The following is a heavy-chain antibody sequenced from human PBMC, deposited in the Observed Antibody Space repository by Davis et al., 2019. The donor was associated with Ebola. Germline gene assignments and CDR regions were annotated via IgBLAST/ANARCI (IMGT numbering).Heavy chain of an antibody. CDR2: ISSSSSYI. Sequence: GESLKIPCAASGFTFSDYYMSWIRQAPGKGLEWVSSISSSSSYIYYADSVKGRFTISRDNAKNSLYLQMNSLRAEDTAVYYCARVVWDSGYDRRIDYWGQGTLVTVSS. V-gene: IGHV3-11*05. CDR1: GFTFSDYY. D-gene: IGHD5-12*01. J-gene: IGHJ4*02. CDR3: ARVVWDSGYDRRIDY.